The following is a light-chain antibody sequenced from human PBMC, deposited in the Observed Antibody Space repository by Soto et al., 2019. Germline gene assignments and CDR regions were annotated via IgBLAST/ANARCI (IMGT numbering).Light chain of an antibody. Sequence: ETVMTQSPATLSVSPGERPTLSCRASQSVSSNLAWYQQKPGQAPRLLIYDASTRATGIPARFSGSGSGTEFXXXXXXXXSXDFAVYYCQQYNTWPLTFGPGTKVDIK. CDR3: QQYNTWPLT. V-gene: IGKV3-15*01. CDR1: QSVSSN. J-gene: IGKJ3*01. CDR2: DAS.